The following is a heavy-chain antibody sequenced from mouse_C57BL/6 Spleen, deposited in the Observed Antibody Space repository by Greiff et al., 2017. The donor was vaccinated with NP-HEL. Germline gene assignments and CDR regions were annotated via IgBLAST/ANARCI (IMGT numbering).Heavy chain of an antibody. J-gene: IGHJ2*01. V-gene: IGHV1-80*01. CDR2: IYPGDGDT. CDR3: ARWRGSPVPFDY. Sequence: QVQLQQSGAELVKPGASVKISCKASGYAFSSYWMNWVKQRPGKGLEWIGQIYPGDGDTNYNGKFKGKATLTADKSSSTAYMQLSSLTSEDSAVYFCARWRGSPVPFDYWGQGTTLTVSS. CDR1: GYAFSSYW.